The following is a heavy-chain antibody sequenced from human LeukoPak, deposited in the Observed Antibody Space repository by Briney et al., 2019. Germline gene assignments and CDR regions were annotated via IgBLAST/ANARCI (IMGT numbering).Heavy chain of an antibody. V-gene: IGHV3-21*01. J-gene: IGHJ6*03. CDR2: ISSSGSYI. CDR1: GFTFSSHS. CDR3: ARDQGFSYYFYYMDV. D-gene: IGHD3-3*01. Sequence: GGSLRLSCAASGFTFSSHSMAWVRQPPGKGLEWVSCISSSGSYIFYADSVKGRFTISRDNAKNSLYLQMNSLRAEDTAVYYCARDQGFSYYFYYMDVWGKGTTVTVSS.